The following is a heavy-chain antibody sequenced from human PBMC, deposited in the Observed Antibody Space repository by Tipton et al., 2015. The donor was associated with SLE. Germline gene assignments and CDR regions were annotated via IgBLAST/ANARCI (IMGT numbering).Heavy chain of an antibody. Sequence: GSLRLSCAASGFTFSSYWMSWVRQAPGKGLEWVANINQDGSEKYYVDSVKGRFTISRDNAKNSLYLQMNSLRAEDTALYYCASPSVDTAIYSWGQGTLVTVSS. CDR2: INQDGSEK. CDR1: GFTFSSYW. CDR3: ASPSVDTAIYS. V-gene: IGHV3-7*01. J-gene: IGHJ5*02. D-gene: IGHD5-18*01.